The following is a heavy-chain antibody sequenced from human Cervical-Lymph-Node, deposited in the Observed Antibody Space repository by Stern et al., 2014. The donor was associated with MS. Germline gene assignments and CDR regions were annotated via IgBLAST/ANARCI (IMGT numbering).Heavy chain of an antibody. CDR2: IWDDGSQK. CDR3: ARKIPDYYYYAMDV. V-gene: IGHV3-33*01. D-gene: IGHD2-2*02. CDR1: GFTFEDYA. Sequence: QVQLVQSGGGVVQPGGSQRLSCTASGFTFEDYAMEWVRQVPGKGLARVAMIWDDGSQKYYGDSVRGRFAVSRDNSRNTLYLQMKSLSLEDTAVYYCARKIPDYYYYAMDVWGQGTTVTVSS. J-gene: IGHJ6*02.